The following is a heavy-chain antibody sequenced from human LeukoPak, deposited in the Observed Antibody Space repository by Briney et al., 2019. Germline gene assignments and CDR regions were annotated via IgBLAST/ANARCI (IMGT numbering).Heavy chain of an antibody. D-gene: IGHD6-13*01. V-gene: IGHV3-74*01. J-gene: IGHJ4*02. CDR2: IASDGSST. Sequence: GGSLRLSCAASGFTFSSYWMNWVRQAPGKGLVWVSRIASDGSSTTYADSVKGRFSISRDNSENTLNLQMNSLRAEDTAVYYCAKARAGNITAAFNYWGQGTLVTVSS. CDR3: AKARAGNITAAFNY. CDR1: GFTFSSYW.